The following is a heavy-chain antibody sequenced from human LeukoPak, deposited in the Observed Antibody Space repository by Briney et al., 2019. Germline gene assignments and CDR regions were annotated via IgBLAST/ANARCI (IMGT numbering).Heavy chain of an antibody. CDR2: ISSSSSYI. J-gene: IGHJ4*02. D-gene: IGHD5-18*01. CDR1: GFTFSSYS. V-gene: IGHV3-21*03. Sequence: GGSLRLSCAASGFTFSSYSMNWVRQAPGKGLEWVSSISSSSSYIDYADSVKGRFTISRDNAKNSLYLQMNSLRAEDTAMYYCARALPGNTYGYIDYWGQGTLVTVSS. CDR3: ARALPGNTYGYIDY.